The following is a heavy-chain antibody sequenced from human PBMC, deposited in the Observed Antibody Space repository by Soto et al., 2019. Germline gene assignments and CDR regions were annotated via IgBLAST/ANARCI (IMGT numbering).Heavy chain of an antibody. CDR3: ARGSGTGLVVGPKCWFDP. Sequence: ASVKVSCKASGGTFSSYAISWVRQAPGQGLEWMGGIIPIFGTANYAQKFQGRVTITADESTSTAYMELSSLRSEDTAVYYCARGSGTGLVVGPKCWFDPWGQGTMVTVYS. CDR2: IIPIFGTA. J-gene: IGHJ5*02. V-gene: IGHV1-69*13. D-gene: IGHD1-26*01. CDR1: GGTFSSYA.